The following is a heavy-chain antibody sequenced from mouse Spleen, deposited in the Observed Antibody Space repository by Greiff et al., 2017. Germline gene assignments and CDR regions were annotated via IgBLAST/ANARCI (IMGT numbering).Heavy chain of an antibody. CDR2: INPNNGGT. D-gene: IGHD2-14*01. CDR1: GYTFTDYN. J-gene: IGHJ1*01. CDR3: ARRNYRYDGLHWYFDV. V-gene: IGHV1-18*01. Sequence: EVQLQQSGPELVKPGASVKIPCKASGYTFTDYNMDWVKQSHGKSLEWIGDINPNNGGTIYNQKFKGKATLTVDKSSSTAYMELRSLTSEDTAVYYCARRNYRYDGLHWYFDVWGAGTTVTVSS.